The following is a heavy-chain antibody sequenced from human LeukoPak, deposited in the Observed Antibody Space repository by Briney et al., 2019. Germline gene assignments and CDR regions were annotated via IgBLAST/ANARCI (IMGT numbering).Heavy chain of an antibody. Sequence: GGSLRLSCAASGFTFSSYWMSWVRQAPGKGLEWVANIKQDRSEKYYVDSVKGRFTISRDNAKNSLYLQMNSLRAEDTAVYYCARERSSSGSYYYYYGMDVWGQGTTVTVSS. J-gene: IGHJ6*02. CDR1: GFTFSSYW. V-gene: IGHV3-7*01. CDR2: IKQDRSEK. D-gene: IGHD1-26*01. CDR3: ARERSSSGSYYYYYGMDV.